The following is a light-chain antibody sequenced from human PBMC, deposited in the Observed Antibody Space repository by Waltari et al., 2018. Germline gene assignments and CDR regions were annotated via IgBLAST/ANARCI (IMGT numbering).Light chain of an antibody. J-gene: IGLJ3*02. CDR1: SGHSSNV. CDR2: VNSDGRH. CDR3: QTGGHGTWV. V-gene: IGLV4-69*01. Sequence: QLVLTQSPSASASLGASVKPTCTLSSGHSSNVIAWLQQQSGKGPRYLMKVNSDGRHSKGDACPDRFSGSSSGAGRYLTISSRQSEDEADYYCQTGGHGTWVFGGGTKLTVL.